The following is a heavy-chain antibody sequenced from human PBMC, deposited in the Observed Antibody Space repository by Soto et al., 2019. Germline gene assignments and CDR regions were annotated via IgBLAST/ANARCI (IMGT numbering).Heavy chain of an antibody. CDR3: ARSMVYANYYYDYYGMDV. CDR1: GFTFSSYG. Sequence: QVQLVESGGGVVQPGRSLRLSCAASGFTFSSYGMHWVRQAPGKGLEWVAVIWYDGSNKYYADSVKGRFTISRDNSKNTLYLQMNSLRAEDTAVYYCARSMVYANYYYDYYGMDVWGQGTTVTVSS. CDR2: IWYDGSNK. D-gene: IGHD2-8*01. V-gene: IGHV3-33*01. J-gene: IGHJ6*02.